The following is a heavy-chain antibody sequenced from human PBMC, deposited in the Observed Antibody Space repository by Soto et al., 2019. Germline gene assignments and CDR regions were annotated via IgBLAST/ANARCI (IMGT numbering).Heavy chain of an antibody. CDR3: AKENPVKYYYDSSGYYSDY. Sequence: GGSLRLSCAASGFTFSSYAMSWVRQAPGKGLEWVSAISGSGGSTYYADSVKGRFTISRDNSKNTLYLQMNSLRAEDTAVYYCAKENPVKYYYDSSGYYSDYWGQGTLVTVSS. J-gene: IGHJ4*02. D-gene: IGHD3-22*01. V-gene: IGHV3-23*01. CDR1: GFTFSSYA. CDR2: ISGSGGST.